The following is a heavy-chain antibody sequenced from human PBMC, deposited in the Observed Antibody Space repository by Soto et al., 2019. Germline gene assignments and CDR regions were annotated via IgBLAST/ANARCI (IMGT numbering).Heavy chain of an antibody. CDR3: ARVYGSSPSDGIDG. V-gene: IGHV3-21*01. D-gene: IGHD2-2*01. CDR2: ISSGSDYT. Sequence: LSCAASGFTFSTYSMNLVRQAPGKGLEWVSSISSGSDYTYYADSVKGRFPTSRDNAKNSLYLQMNSLRAEDTAVYYCARVYGSSPSDGIDGPVKGTT. CDR1: GFTFSTYS. J-gene: IGHJ6*04.